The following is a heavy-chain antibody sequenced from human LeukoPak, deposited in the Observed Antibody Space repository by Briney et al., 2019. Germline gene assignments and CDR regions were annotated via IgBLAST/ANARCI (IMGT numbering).Heavy chain of an antibody. CDR2: ISAYNGNA. CDR3: AREAATGVYLDH. D-gene: IGHD6-13*01. Sequence: ASVKVSCKASGYTFTSYDINWVRQAPGQGLEWMGWISAYNGNANYAHNLQGRVTMTTDTSTSTAYMELRSLTSDDTAVYYCAREAATGVYLDHWGQGTLVTVSS. V-gene: IGHV1-18*01. CDR1: GYTFTSYD. J-gene: IGHJ4*02.